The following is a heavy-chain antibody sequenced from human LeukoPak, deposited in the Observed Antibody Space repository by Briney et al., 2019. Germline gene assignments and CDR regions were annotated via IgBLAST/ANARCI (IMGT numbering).Heavy chain of an antibody. CDR1: GGSFSAYY. V-gene: IGHV4-34*01. J-gene: IGHJ4*02. CDR2: INHSGST. D-gene: IGHD3-10*01. Sequence: SETLSLTCAVYGGSFSAYYWSWIRQPPGKGLEWIGEINHSGSTNYNPSLKSRVTISVDTSKNQFSLKLSSVTAADTAVYYCARDYYGSGSYFPIWGQGTLVTVSS. CDR3: ARDYYGSGSYFPI.